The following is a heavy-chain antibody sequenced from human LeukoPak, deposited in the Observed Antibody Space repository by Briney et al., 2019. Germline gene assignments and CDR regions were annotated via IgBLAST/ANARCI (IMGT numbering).Heavy chain of an antibody. CDR1: GFTFSSYA. CDR3: AKDRHGDHGYFDY. V-gene: IGHV3-23*01. Sequence: GGSLGLSCAASGFTFSSYAMSWVRQAPGKGLEWVSAISGSGGSTYYADSVKGRFTISRDNSKNTLYLQMNSLRAEDTAVYYCAKDRHGDHGYFDYWGQGTLVTVSS. D-gene: IGHD4-17*01. J-gene: IGHJ4*02. CDR2: ISGSGGST.